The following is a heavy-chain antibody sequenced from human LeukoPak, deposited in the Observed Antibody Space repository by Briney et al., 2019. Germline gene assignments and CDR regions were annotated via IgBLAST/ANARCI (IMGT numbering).Heavy chain of an antibody. J-gene: IGHJ5*02. CDR1: GYTFTSYA. CDR2: INAGNGNT. V-gene: IGHV1-3*01. Sequence: GASVKVSCKASGYTFTSYAMHWVRQAPGQRLEWMGWINAGNGNTKYSQKFQGRVTITRDTSASTAYMELSSLRSEDTAVYYCARMGVAGTRWFDPWGQGTPVTVSS. CDR3: ARMGVAGTRWFDP. D-gene: IGHD6-19*01.